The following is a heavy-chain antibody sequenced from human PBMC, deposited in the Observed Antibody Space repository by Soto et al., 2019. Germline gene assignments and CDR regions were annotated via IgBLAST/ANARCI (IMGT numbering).Heavy chain of an antibody. V-gene: IGHV4-31*03. Sequence: QVQLQESGPGLVKPSQTLSLTCTVSGGSISSGGYYWSWIRQHPGKGLEWIGYIYYSGSTYYNPSLKSRVTISVDTSKNQFSLKLSSVTAADTAVYYCARGDPAAADYYYYYMDVWGKGTTVTVSS. CDR3: ARGDPAAADYYYYYMDV. D-gene: IGHD6-13*01. CDR2: IYYSGST. CDR1: GGSISSGGYY. J-gene: IGHJ6*03.